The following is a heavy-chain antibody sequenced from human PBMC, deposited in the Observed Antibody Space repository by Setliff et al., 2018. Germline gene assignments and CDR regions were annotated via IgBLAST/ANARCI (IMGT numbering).Heavy chain of an antibody. CDR2: VRFDGTYK. Sequence: PGESLKISCAASGFVFGTYGMHWVRQAPGKGLDWVASVRFDGTYKVDGDSVKGRFTISRDNSENTLFLQMTSLRPEDTGVYYCAKVKKPLIRGSGFDYWGRGTLVTVSS. CDR1: GFVFGTYG. V-gene: IGHV3-30*02. J-gene: IGHJ4*02. D-gene: IGHD3-10*01. CDR3: AKVKKPLIRGSGFDY.